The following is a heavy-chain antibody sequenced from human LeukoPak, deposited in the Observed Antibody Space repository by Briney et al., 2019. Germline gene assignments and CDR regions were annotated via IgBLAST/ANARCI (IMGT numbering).Heavy chain of an antibody. V-gene: IGHV3-11*04. CDR2: ISSSGSII. CDR3: ARGGSANAFDI. J-gene: IGHJ3*02. CDR1: GFTFSDYY. D-gene: IGHD6-25*01. Sequence: GGSLRLSCAASGFTFSDYYISWIRQAPGKGLEWVSYISSSGSIIYYADSVKGRFTISRDNAKNSLYLQMNSLRAEDTAVYYCARGGSANAFDIWGQGTMVSVSS.